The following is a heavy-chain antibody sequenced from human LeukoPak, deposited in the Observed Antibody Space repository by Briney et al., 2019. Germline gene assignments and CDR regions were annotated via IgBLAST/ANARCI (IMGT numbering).Heavy chain of an antibody. D-gene: IGHD3-9*01. Sequence: ASVKVSCKASGDTFTSYDINWVRQATGQGLEWMGWMNPNSGNTGYAQKFQGRVTMTRNTSISTAYMELSSLRSEDTAVYYCARGIRVIRYFDWLGYYYMDVWGKGTTVTISS. CDR1: GDTFTSYD. CDR3: ARGIRVIRYFDWLGYYYMDV. V-gene: IGHV1-8*01. J-gene: IGHJ6*03. CDR2: MNPNSGNT.